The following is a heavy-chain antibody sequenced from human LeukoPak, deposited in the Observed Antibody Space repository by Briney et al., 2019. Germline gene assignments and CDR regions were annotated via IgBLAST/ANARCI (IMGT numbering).Heavy chain of an antibody. D-gene: IGHD4-11*01. Sequence: ASVRVSCKASGYTFTNFGISWVRQAPGQGLEYMGWISTTNGDTNYALKVQGRVTTTTDASTTTATMELRNLRSDDSGVYYCARDTVRFAPSHPQRAAFDVWGQGTMVTVSS. CDR2: ISTTNGDT. V-gene: IGHV1-18*01. CDR1: GYTFTNFG. CDR3: ARDTVRFAPSHPQRAAFDV. J-gene: IGHJ3*01.